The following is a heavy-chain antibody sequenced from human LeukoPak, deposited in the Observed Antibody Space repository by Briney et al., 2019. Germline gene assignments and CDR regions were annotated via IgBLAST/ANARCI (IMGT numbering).Heavy chain of an antibody. CDR3: ASVLGGSFDY. J-gene: IGHJ4*02. CDR2: IYYSGST. Sequence: PSQTLSLTCTVSGGSIRRSSYYWGWTPQPPGKGLEWIEYIYYSGSTNYNPSLKSRVTISVDTSKNQFSLKLSSVTAADTAVYYCASVLGGSFDYWGQGTLVTVSS. D-gene: IGHD3-10*01. V-gene: IGHV4-61*05. CDR1: GGSIRRSSYY.